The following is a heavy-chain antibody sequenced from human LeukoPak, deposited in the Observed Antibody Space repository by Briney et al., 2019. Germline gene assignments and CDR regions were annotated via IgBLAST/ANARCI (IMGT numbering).Heavy chain of an antibody. V-gene: IGHV4-34*01. J-gene: IGHJ4*02. CDR1: GGSFSGYY. CDR3: ARQADVPSSIGYFDF. D-gene: IGHD2/OR15-2a*01. Sequence: SETLSLTCAVYGGSFSGYYWSWIRQPPGKGLEWIGEINHSGSTNYNPSLKSRVTISVDTSKNQLSLKLSSVTAADTAVYYCARQADVPSSIGYFDFWGQGAPVTVSS. CDR2: INHSGST.